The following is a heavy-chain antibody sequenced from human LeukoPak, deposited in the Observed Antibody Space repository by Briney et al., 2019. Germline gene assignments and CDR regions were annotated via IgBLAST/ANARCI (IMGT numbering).Heavy chain of an antibody. Sequence: ASVKVSCKASGYTFTSYAMNWVRQAPGQGLEWMGWINPNSGGTNYAQKFQGRVTMTRDTSISTAYMELSRLRSDDTAVYYCARGYSGYDPFDYWGQGTLVTVSS. CDR3: ARGYSGYDPFDY. V-gene: IGHV1-2*02. D-gene: IGHD5-12*01. J-gene: IGHJ4*02. CDR2: INPNSGGT. CDR1: GYTFTSYA.